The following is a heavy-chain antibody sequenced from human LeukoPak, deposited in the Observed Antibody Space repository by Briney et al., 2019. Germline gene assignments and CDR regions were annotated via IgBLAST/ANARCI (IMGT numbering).Heavy chain of an antibody. D-gene: IGHD3-10*01. V-gene: IGHV3-23*01. CDR2: ISSNSGGAT. J-gene: IGHJ4*02. Sequence: GGTLRLSCVASGFTFTIYGMSWVRQAPGKGLEWVSTISSNSGGATYYADSVKGRFTISRDNSKNTLYLQMNSLRAEDTAVYYCAKDPFLPSPAYGGYYYGSGSYATTPGYFDYWGQGTLVTVSS. CDR1: GFTFTIYG. CDR3: AKDPFLPSPAYGGYYYGSGSYATTPGYFDY.